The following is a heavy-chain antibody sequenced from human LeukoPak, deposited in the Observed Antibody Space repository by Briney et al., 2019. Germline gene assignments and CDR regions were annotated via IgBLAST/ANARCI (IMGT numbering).Heavy chain of an antibody. J-gene: IGHJ4*02. V-gene: IGHV1-18*01. CDR3: AREKWELLPDY. Sequence: ASVKVSCKASGYTFTSYYLNWVRQAPGQGLEWMGWISAYNGNTNYAQKLQGRVTMTTDTSTSTAYMELRNLRSDDTAVYYCAREKWELLPDYWGQGTLVTVSS. D-gene: IGHD1-26*01. CDR1: GYTFTSYY. CDR2: ISAYNGNT.